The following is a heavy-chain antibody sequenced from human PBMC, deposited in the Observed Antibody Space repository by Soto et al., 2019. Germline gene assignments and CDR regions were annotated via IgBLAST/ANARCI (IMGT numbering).Heavy chain of an antibody. D-gene: IGHD3-16*01. CDR3: AHIPNYYQYDWFDP. Sequence: ITWKVSGPTLVKPTQTLTQTCTFAGFSLTTRGEGVGWIRQPPGKALECLALIYWDDDKRYSPSLQSRLSITKDTSKNQVVLTMTNVDPVDTATYYCAHIPNYYQYDWFDPWGQGTLVSVSS. J-gene: IGHJ5*02. CDR2: IYWDDDK. CDR1: GFSLTTRGEG. V-gene: IGHV2-5*02.